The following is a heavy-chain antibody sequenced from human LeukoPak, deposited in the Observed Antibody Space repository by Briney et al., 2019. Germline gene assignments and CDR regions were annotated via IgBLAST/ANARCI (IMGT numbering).Heavy chain of an antibody. CDR2: IYYSGST. J-gene: IGHJ2*01. CDR1: GGSISSYY. Sequence: SETLSLTCTVSGGSISSYYWSWIRQPPGKGLEWIGYIYYSGSTNYNPSLKSRVTISVDTSKNQFSLKLSSVTAADTAVYYCAREAGNYVHYWYFDLWGRGTLVTVSS. V-gene: IGHV4-59*01. D-gene: IGHD1-14*01. CDR3: AREAGNYVHYWYFDL.